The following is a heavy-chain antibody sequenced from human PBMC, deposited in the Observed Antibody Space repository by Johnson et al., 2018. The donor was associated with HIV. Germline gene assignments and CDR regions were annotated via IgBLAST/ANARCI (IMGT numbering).Heavy chain of an antibody. J-gene: IGHJ3*02. D-gene: IGHD1-20*01. Sequence: VQLVESGGGVVRPGGSLRLSCAASGFTFDDHGMNWVRQAPGKGLEWVSGINWNGGSTGYAESVKGRFPISRDNSKNTLSLQMYSLRADDTAVYYCARDYRGLTGSSSPSYAFDIWGQGTMVTVSS. CDR3: ARDYRGLTGSSSPSYAFDI. CDR2: INWNGGST. CDR1: GFTFDDHG. V-gene: IGHV3-20*04.